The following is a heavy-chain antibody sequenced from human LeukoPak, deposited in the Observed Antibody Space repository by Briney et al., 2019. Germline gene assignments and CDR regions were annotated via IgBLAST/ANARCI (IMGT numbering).Heavy chain of an antibody. CDR2: ISYDGSNK. D-gene: IGHD1-1*01. CDR3: AKNEGQLEPKYYHYGMDV. CDR1: GFTFSSYG. V-gene: IGHV3-30*18. Sequence: PWGSLRLSCAASGFTFSSYGMHWVRQAPGKGLEWGAVISYDGSNKYYADSVKGRFTISRDNPKNTLYLQMNSLRAEDTAVYYCAKNEGQLEPKYYHYGMDVWGQGTTVTVSS. J-gene: IGHJ6*02.